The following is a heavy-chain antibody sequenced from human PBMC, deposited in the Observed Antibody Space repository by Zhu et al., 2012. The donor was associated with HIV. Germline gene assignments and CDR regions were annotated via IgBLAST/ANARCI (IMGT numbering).Heavy chain of an antibody. V-gene: IGHV4-4*09. CDR1: GGSISSYY. Sequence: QVQLQESGPGLVKPSETLSLTCTVSGGSISSYYWSWIRQPPGKGLEWIGYIYTSGSTNYNPSLKSRVTISVDTSKNQFSLKLSSVTAADTAVYYCASAVAENQGGFYYYYGMDVWGQGTTVTVSS. D-gene: IGHD6-19*01. CDR2: IYTSGST. J-gene: IGHJ6*02. CDR3: ASAVAENQGGFYYYYGMDV.